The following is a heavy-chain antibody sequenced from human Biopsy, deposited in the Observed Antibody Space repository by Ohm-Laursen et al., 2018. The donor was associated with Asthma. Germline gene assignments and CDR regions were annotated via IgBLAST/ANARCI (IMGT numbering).Heavy chain of an antibody. Sequence: SVKVSCKSLGGTFNTYVIGWVRQAPGQGLEWMGGINSVFGTTTYPQKFQDRVTITADDSTSTAYMDLSSLRSEDTAVYYCARTYYDFLTGQVNDAFAIWGQGTLVTVSS. CDR3: ARTYYDFLTGQVNDAFAI. D-gene: IGHD3-9*01. J-gene: IGHJ4*02. V-gene: IGHV1-69*13. CDR2: INSVFGTT. CDR1: GGTFNTYV.